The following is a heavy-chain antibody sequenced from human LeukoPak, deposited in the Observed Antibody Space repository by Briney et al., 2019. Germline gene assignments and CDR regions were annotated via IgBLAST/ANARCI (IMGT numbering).Heavy chain of an antibody. V-gene: IGHV3-43*01. CDR3: AKDAYGYYYGSGSSPPDY. CDR2: ISWDGGST. D-gene: IGHD3-10*01. J-gene: IGHJ4*02. CDR1: GFTFDDYT. Sequence: GGSLRLSCAASGFTFDDYTMHWVRQAPGKGLEWVSLISWDGGSTYYADSVKGRFTISRDNSKNSLYLQMNSLRTGDTALYYCAKDAYGYYYGSGSSPPDYWGQGTLVTVSS.